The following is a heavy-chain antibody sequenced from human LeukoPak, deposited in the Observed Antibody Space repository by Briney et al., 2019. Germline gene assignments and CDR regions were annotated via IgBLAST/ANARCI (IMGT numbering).Heavy chain of an antibody. CDR2: INHSGST. V-gene: IGHV4-39*07. J-gene: IGHJ4*02. CDR3: ARGRRVVVF. Sequence: PSETLSLTCTVSGGSIRSSYYYWSWIRQPPGKGLEWIGEINHSGSTNYNPSLKSRVTISVDTSKNQFSLKLSSVTAADTAVYYCARGRRVVVFWGQGTLVTVSS. CDR1: GGSIRSSYYY. D-gene: IGHD3-22*01.